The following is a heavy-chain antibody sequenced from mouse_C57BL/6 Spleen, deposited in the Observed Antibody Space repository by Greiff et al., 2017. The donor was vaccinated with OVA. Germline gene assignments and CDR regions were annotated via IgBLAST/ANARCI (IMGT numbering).Heavy chain of an antibody. CDR1: GYTFTSYW. CDR3: ARGTTETPLLTMDY. J-gene: IGHJ4*01. CDR2: FDPSDSYT. D-gene: IGHD1-1*01. Sequence: VQLQQPGAALVMPGASVKLSCKASGYTFTSYWMHWVKQSHGQGLEWIGEFDPSDSYTKYNQKFKGKSTLTVDKSSRTAYMQLSILTSEDSAVYYCARGTTETPLLTMDYWGQGTSVTVSS. V-gene: IGHV1-69*01.